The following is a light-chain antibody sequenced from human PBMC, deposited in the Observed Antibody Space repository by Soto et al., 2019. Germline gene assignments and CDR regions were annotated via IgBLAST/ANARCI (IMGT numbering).Light chain of an antibody. J-gene: IGLJ1*01. V-gene: IGLV2-8*01. CDR3: RSYAGSNNYV. CDR2: EVS. CDR1: SSDVGGYNY. Sequence: QSVLTQPPSASGSPGQSVTISCTGTSSDVGGYNYVSWYQQHPGKAPKLMIYEVSKRPSGVPDRFSGSKSGNTASLTVSGLQAEDAADYYCRSYAGSNNYVFGTGTKVTVL.